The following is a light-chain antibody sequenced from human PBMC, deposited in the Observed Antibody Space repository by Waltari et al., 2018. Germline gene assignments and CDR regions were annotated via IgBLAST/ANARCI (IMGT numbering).Light chain of an antibody. V-gene: IGLV2-14*01. Sequence: QSALTQPASVSGSPGQSITISCTGTTSDVGGSNFVSWYQQHPGIAPKLMIYDVNKRPSGVSNRFSGSKSGNTASLTISGLQAEDEADYYCSSYTSSATYVFGVGTKVTVL. CDR1: TSDVGGSNF. CDR3: SSYTSSATYV. CDR2: DVN. J-gene: IGLJ1*01.